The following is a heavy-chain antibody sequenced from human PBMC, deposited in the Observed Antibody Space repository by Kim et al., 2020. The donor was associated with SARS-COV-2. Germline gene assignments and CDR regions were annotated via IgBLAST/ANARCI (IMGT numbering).Heavy chain of an antibody. Sequence: GGSLRLSCAASGFTFSSYAMSWVRQAPGKGLEWVSAISGSGGSTYYADSVKGRFTISRDNSKNTLYLQMNSLRAEDTAVYYCAKAGGMVRGVHEDYWGQGTLVTVSS. CDR2: ISGSGGST. CDR3: AKAGGMVRGVHEDY. D-gene: IGHD3-10*01. J-gene: IGHJ4*02. V-gene: IGHV3-23*01. CDR1: GFTFSSYA.